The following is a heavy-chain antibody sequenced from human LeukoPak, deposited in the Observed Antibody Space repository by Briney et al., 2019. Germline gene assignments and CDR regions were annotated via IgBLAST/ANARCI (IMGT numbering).Heavy chain of an antibody. CDR1: GGTFSSYA. Sequence: ASVKVSCKASGGTFSSYAISWVRQAPGQGLEWMGRIIPILGIANYAQKFQGRVTITADKSTSTAYMELSSLRSEDTAVYYCASDTYYYDSNGSGAFDIWGQGTMVTVSS. D-gene: IGHD3-22*01. CDR3: ASDTYYYDSNGSGAFDI. J-gene: IGHJ3*02. CDR2: IIPILGIA. V-gene: IGHV1-69*04.